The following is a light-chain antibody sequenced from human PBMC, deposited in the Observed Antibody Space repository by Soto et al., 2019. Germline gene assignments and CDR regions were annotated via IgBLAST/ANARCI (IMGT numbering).Light chain of an antibody. CDR3: SSYTTTKNCV. V-gene: IGLV2-14*01. CDR1: SSDVGGYNY. J-gene: IGLJ1*01. Sequence: QSALPQPASVSGSPGQSITISCTGTSSDVGGYNYVSWYQQQAGKAPKLLIYEVNYRPSGVSDRFSGSKYGTTASLTISGLQAEDEADYYCSSYTTTKNCVFGTGTKVTVL. CDR2: EVN.